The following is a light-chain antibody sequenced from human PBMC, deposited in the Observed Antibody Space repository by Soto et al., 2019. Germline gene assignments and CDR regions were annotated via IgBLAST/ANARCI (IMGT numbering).Light chain of an antibody. V-gene: IGLV1-44*01. J-gene: IGLJ2*01. Sequence: QSALTQAPSASGAPGQRVTMSCSGSSSNIGTNTVNWYQQLPGTRPKFLIYDNYRRPAGIPDRFSGSQSGTSASLAISGIQSEDEADYYCAACDDSLNRPVFGGGTKVTVL. CDR1: SSNIGTNT. CDR3: AACDDSLNRPV. CDR2: DNY.